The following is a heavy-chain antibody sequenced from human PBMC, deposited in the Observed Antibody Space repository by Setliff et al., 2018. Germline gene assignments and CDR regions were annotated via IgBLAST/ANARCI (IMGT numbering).Heavy chain of an antibody. Sequence: SVKVSCKASGYTFSDYGVSWVRQAPGQGLEWMGWISPHSGRAFYAPQFQDRVIMTTDTSTNTAYLDLRSLRSDDTAVYYCSRLVRFCTRVACQTLSGGEFWGQGTLVTVSS. D-gene: IGHD2-8*01. CDR2: ISPHSGRA. J-gene: IGHJ1*01. CDR1: GYTFSDYG. CDR3: SRLVRFCTRVACQTLSGGEF. V-gene: IGHV1-18*01.